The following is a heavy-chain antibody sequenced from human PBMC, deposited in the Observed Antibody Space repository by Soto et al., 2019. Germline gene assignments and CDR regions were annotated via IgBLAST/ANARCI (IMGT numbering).Heavy chain of an antibody. Sequence: QVQLVQSGAEVKKPGASVKVSCKASGYTFITYGVSWVRQAPGQGLDWLGWISTYNGNTRYAERLQGRVTMTTDTTTNTAYMELRNLRSDDTAVYYCARGPTDHYDNSANYFLDYWGQGTLVTVSS. CDR2: ISTYNGNT. V-gene: IGHV1-18*01. CDR1: GYTFITYG. J-gene: IGHJ4*02. CDR3: ARGPTDHYDNSANYFLDY. D-gene: IGHD3-22*01.